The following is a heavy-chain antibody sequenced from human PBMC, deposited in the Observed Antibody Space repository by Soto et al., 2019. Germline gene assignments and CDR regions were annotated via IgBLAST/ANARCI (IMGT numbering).Heavy chain of an antibody. D-gene: IGHD6-13*01. CDR2: IYYSGST. J-gene: IGHJ6*02. CDR3: ARGYSSSWPYYYYYGMDV. V-gene: IGHV4-61*01. CDR1: GGSVSSGSYY. Sequence: KASETLSLTCTVSGGSVSSGSYYWSWIRQPPGKGLEWIGYIYYSGSTNYNPSLKSRVTISVDTSKNQFSLKLSSVTAADTAVYYCARGYSSSWPYYYYYGMDVWGQGTTVTVSS.